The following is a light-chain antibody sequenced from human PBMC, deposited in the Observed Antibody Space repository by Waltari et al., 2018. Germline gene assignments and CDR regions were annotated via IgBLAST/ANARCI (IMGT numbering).Light chain of an antibody. CDR2: DAS. V-gene: IGKV1-17*01. Sequence: DIQMTQSPSSLSASVGDRFTITSRASQGIGNSLGWYQQKPGKPPKRLIYDASSLQSGVPSRFSGSGSGTEFTLTISSLQPEDFATYSCLQHNSYPYTFGQGTKLELK. CDR3: LQHNSYPYT. CDR1: QGIGNS. J-gene: IGKJ2*01.